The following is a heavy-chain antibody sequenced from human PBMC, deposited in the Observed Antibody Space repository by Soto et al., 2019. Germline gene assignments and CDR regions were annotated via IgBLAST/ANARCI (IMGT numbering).Heavy chain of an antibody. J-gene: IGHJ4*02. CDR1: GGTFSSYI. Sequence: QVQLVQSGAEVKKPGSSVKVSCKASGGTFSSYIISWVRQAPGQGLEWMGRIIPILGIANYAQKVQGRVTITADKSTSSAYMERSSLRSEDTALYSWARFPHTDIVGAAYVDYWGQGTLVTVSS. D-gene: IGHD1-26*01. CDR2: IIPILGIA. CDR3: ARFPHTDIVGAAYVDY. V-gene: IGHV1-69*02.